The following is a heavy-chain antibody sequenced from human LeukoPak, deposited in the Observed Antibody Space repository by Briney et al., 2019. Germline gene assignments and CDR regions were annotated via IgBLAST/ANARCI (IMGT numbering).Heavy chain of an antibody. CDR1: GGTFSSYA. V-gene: IGHV1-69*04. D-gene: IGHD3-3*01. Sequence: SVKVSCKASGGTFSSYAISWVRQAPGQGLEWMGRIIPILGIANYAQKFQGRVTITADKSTSTAYMELSSLRSEDTAVYYCARDQDIEYYDFWKWGQGTLVTVSS. J-gene: IGHJ4*02. CDR3: ARDQDIEYYDFWK. CDR2: IIPILGIA.